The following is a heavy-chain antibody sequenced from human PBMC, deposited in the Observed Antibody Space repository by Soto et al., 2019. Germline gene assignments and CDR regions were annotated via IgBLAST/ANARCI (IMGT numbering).Heavy chain of an antibody. D-gene: IGHD3-16*01. Sequence: LSLTCAVSGGSFRGYFWSWIRQSPDKGLEWIGEINDSGSTYYNPSFKSRLTISVDTSKSQISLTLTSVTAADSAVYYCQGGDFWGQGTRVTVSS. CDR2: INDSGST. J-gene: IGHJ4*02. V-gene: IGHV4-34*01. CDR1: GGSFRGYF. CDR3: QGGDF.